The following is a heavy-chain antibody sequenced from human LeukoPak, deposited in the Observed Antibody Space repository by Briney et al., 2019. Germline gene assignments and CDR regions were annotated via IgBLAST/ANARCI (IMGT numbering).Heavy chain of an antibody. CDR1: GFTFSRYA. V-gene: IGHV3-64*04. CDR3: ARVDYGDYGFDY. Sequence: GGSLRLSCSASGFTFSRYAMYWVRPAPGKGLEYVSVISSNGGSTDYADSVNGRVTISRDNSKNTLYLQMNSLRAEDTAVYYCARVDYGDYGFDYWGQGTLVTVSS. J-gene: IGHJ4*02. CDR2: ISSNGGST. D-gene: IGHD4-17*01.